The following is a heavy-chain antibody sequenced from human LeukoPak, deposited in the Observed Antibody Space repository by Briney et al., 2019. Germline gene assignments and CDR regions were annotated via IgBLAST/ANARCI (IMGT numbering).Heavy chain of an antibody. V-gene: IGHV3-23*01. CDR3: AKDYCDGDSCNPLDY. J-gene: IGHJ4*02. CDR2: ISVSGGST. CDR1: GFTFSSYW. D-gene: IGHD2-21*02. Sequence: GGSLRLSCAASGFTFSSYWMHWVRQAPGKGLAWVSGISVSGGSTYYADSVKGRFTISRDNSKNTLYLQMTSLRVEDTAVYYCAKDYCDGDSCNPLDYWGQGTLVTVSS.